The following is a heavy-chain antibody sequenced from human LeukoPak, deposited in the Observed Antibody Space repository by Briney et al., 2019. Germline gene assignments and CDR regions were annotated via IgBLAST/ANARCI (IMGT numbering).Heavy chain of an antibody. D-gene: IGHD6-19*01. CDR2: IYYSGST. V-gene: IGHV4-39*07. CDR3: ARDSSGWYSGGYFDY. J-gene: IGHJ4*02. CDR1: GGSISSGGYY. Sequence: SQTLSLTCTVSGGSISSGGYYWSWIRQPPGKGLEWIGSIYYSGSTYYNPSLKSRVTISVDTSKNQFSLKLSSVTAADTAVYYCARDSSGWYSGGYFDYWGQGTLVTVSS.